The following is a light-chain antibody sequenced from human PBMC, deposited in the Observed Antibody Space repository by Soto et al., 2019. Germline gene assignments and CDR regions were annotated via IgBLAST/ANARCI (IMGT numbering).Light chain of an antibody. V-gene: IGKV3-20*01. CDR3: QQYGDSPLT. Sequence: EVVLTQSPGTLSLSPGERATLSCRASQNVYINSLAWYQQKPGQPPRLLIYGASTRAAAIPDRFSGSGSGEDFAISIDGLEPEDFAIYYCQQYGDSPLTFGPGTRVD. CDR1: QNVYINS. CDR2: GAS. J-gene: IGKJ3*01.